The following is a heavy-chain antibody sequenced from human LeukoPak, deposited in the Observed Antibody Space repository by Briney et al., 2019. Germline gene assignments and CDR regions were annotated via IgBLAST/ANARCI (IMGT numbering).Heavy chain of an antibody. CDR1: GFTFDDYA. Sequence: GGSLRLSCTASGFTFDDYAMSWVRQAPGKGLEWVGLIRSKAYGGTTEYAASVKGRFTISRDDSKSIAYLQMNSLKTEDTAVYYCTRALGYCSGGSCYYYYGMDVWGKGTTVTVSS. V-gene: IGHV3-49*04. CDR3: TRALGYCSGGSCYYYYGMDV. CDR2: IRSKAYGGTT. D-gene: IGHD2-15*01. J-gene: IGHJ6*04.